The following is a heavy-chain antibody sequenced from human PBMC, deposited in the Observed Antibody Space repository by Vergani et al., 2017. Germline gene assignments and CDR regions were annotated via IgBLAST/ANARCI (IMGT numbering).Heavy chain of an antibody. Sequence: QVQLQQWGAGLLKPSETLSLTCAVYGGSFSGYYWSWIRQPPGKGLEWIGEINHSGSTNYNPSLKSRVTISVDTSKNQFSLKLSSVTAADTAVYYCARGGQWLGDGSAFDIWGQGTMVTVSS. J-gene: IGHJ3*02. V-gene: IGHV4-34*01. CDR1: GGSFSGYY. D-gene: IGHD6-19*01. CDR2: INHSGST. CDR3: ARGGQWLGDGSAFDI.